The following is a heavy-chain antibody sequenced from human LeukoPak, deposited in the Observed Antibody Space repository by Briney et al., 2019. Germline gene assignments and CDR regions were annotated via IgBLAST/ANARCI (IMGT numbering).Heavy chain of an antibody. CDR2: INPNSGGT. CDR3: ARGIEEGYVPWDYYYYMDV. D-gene: IGHD5-12*01. Sequence: GASVKVSCKASGYTFTGYYMHWVRQAPGQGLEWMGWINPNSGGTNYAQKFQGRVTMTRDTSISTAYMELSRLRSDDTAVYYCARGIEEGYVPWDYYYYMDVWGKGTTVTVSS. J-gene: IGHJ6*03. V-gene: IGHV1-2*02. CDR1: GYTFTGYY.